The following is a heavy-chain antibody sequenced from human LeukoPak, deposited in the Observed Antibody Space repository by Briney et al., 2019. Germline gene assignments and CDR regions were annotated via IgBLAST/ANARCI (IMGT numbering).Heavy chain of an antibody. V-gene: IGHV3-23*01. CDR1: GFTFSGNA. CDR2: ISDSGGGT. CDR3: ARRAYDAFDI. Sequence: GGSLRLSCAASGFTFSGNAMSWVRQAPGKGLEWVSTISDSGGGTYYADSVKGRFTISRDNSKNTLYLQMNSLRAEDTAVYYCARRAYDAFDIWGQGTMVTVSS. J-gene: IGHJ3*02.